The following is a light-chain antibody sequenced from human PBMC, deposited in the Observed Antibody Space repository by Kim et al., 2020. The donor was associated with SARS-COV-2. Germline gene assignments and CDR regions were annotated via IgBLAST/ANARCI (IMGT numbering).Light chain of an antibody. CDR1: QSVSNY. V-gene: IGKV3-11*01. CDR3: QQRSKWPLT. Sequence: LSPGERATRSCRASQSVSNYLGWYQQKPGQAPRLLIYDVSNRATGIPARFSGSGSGTDFTLTISSLEPEDFAVYYCQQRSKWPLTFGGGTKVDIK. CDR2: DVS. J-gene: IGKJ4*01.